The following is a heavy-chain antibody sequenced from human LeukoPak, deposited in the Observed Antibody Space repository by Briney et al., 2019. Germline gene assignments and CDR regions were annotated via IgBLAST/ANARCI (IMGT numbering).Heavy chain of an antibody. D-gene: IGHD6-19*01. Sequence: PGGSLRLSCAASGFTFNNYWMHWVRQAPGKGLEWVAVISYDGSNKYYADSVKGRFTISRDNSKNTLYLQMNSLRAEDTAVYYCAKDIIHQAVAGPFDYWGQGTLVTVSS. CDR3: AKDIIHQAVAGPFDY. J-gene: IGHJ4*02. V-gene: IGHV3-30*18. CDR2: ISYDGSNK. CDR1: GFTFNNYW.